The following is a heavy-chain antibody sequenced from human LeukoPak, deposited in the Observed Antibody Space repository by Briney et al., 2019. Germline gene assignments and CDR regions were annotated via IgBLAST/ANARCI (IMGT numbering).Heavy chain of an antibody. CDR2: IKSDGSIT. V-gene: IGHV3-74*03. J-gene: IGHJ3*02. CDR3: ARENGDYDAFDI. D-gene: IGHD4-17*01. Sequence: GGSLRLSCAASGFTFSRNWMHWVRHAPGKGLMWVSRIKSDGSITTYADSVKGRFTISRDNAKNTLYLQMNSLRAEDTAVFYCARENGDYDAFDIWGQGTMVTVSS. CDR1: GFTFSRNW.